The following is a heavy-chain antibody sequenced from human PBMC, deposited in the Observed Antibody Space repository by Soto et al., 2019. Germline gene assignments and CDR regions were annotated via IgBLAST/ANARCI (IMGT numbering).Heavy chain of an antibody. CDR1: GASINSGGDY. CDR2: IYFSGST. D-gene: IGHD1-26*01. Sequence: QVQLQESGPGLVKPSQTLSLICTVSGASINSGGDYWSWVRQLPAKGLEWIGYIYFSGSTYYNPSLESRVSISLDMSQNQFSLKLSSVTAADTAVYYCASGKAWEVLLAYWGQGNLVTVSS. CDR3: ASGKAWEVLLAY. J-gene: IGHJ4*02. V-gene: IGHV4-31*03.